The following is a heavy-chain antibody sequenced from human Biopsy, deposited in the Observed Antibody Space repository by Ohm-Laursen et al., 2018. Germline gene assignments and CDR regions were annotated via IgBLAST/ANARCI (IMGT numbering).Heavy chain of an antibody. V-gene: IGHV4-59*01. CDR2: IYYSGST. D-gene: IGHD3-10*01. J-gene: IGHJ3*02. CDR3: ARAPADQYAARNYYSSHAFDM. CDR1: DGSINSYY. Sequence: TLSLTCTVSDGSINSYYWNWIRQPPGQRLEWIGNIYYSGSTNFNPSLKSRVTISVDTSKNQFSLKLSSMTAADTAVYFCARAPADQYAARNYYSSHAFDMWGQGTKVTVSS.